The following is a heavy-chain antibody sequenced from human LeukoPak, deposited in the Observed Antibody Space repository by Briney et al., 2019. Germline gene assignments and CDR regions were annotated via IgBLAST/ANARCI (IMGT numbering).Heavy chain of an antibody. CDR2: IYTSGST. Sequence: SETLSLTCTVSGGSISSYYWSWIRQPAGKGLEWIGRIYTSGSTNYNPSLKSRVTMSVDTSKNQFSLKLSSVTAADTAVYYCARDRTAHYDYIWGSYRARQKDAFDIWGQGTMVTVPS. CDR1: GGSISSYY. CDR3: ARDRTAHYDYIWGSYRARQKDAFDI. V-gene: IGHV4-4*07. D-gene: IGHD3-16*02. J-gene: IGHJ3*02.